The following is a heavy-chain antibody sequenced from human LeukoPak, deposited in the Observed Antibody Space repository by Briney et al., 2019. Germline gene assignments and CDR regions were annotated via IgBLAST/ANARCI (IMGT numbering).Heavy chain of an antibody. D-gene: IGHD2-15*01. CDR2: ISAYNGNT. J-gene: IGHJ4*02. V-gene: IGHV1-18*01. CDR1: GYTFTSYD. CDR3: VVVVVAEDY. Sequence: ASVTVSCKASGYTFTSYDISWVRQAPGQGLEWMGWISAYNGNTNSAQKLQGRVTMTTDTSTSTAYMELRSLRSDDTAVYYCVVVVVAEDYWGQGTLVTVSS.